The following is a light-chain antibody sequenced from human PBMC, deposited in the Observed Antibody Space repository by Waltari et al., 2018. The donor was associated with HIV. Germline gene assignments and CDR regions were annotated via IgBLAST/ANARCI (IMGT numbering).Light chain of an antibody. V-gene: IGLV8-61*01. CDR1: SGSVSPSNY. Sequence: QTVVTQEPSFSVSPGGTVTLTCGFSSGSVSPSNYPRWYHQTPGQAPRTLIYSTNTRSSGVPDRFSGSILGNKAALTITGAQSDDESDYYCVLYLGSGIWMFGGGTKLTVL. CDR2: STN. CDR3: VLYLGSGIWM. J-gene: IGLJ3*02.